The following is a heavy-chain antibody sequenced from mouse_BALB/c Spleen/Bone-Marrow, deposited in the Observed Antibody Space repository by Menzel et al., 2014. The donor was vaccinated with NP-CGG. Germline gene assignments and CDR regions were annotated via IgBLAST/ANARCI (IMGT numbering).Heavy chain of an antibody. V-gene: IGHV5-9*02. J-gene: IGHJ2*01. Sequence: EVQVVESGGGLVKPGGSLKLSCAASGFAFXSYDMSWVRQTPEKRLEWVATISSGGSYTYYPDSVKGRFTISRDNARNPLYLKRSSLRSEDTPFYSGATPLAGPYLDYGGHGPPLPFSP. CDR1: GFAFXSYD. CDR2: ISSGGSYT. D-gene: IGHD4-1*01. CDR3: ATPLAGPYLDY.